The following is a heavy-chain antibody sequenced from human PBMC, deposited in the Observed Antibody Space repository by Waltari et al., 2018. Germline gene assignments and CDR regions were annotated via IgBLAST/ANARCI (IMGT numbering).Heavy chain of an antibody. CDR3: ARGDPTAGAIDY. D-gene: IGHD3-9*01. CDR1: GFTPRTYD. J-gene: IGHJ4*02. CDR2: IGAAGET. Sequence: EVQLVESGGGLVQPGGSLRRSCAAYGFTPRTYDMTWFRQVRGKGLEWVASIGAAGETKYLDSVKGRFTISRESAKNSLNLQMNSLTGGDTAVYHCARGDPTAGAIDYWGQGTLVTVSS. V-gene: IGHV3-13*01.